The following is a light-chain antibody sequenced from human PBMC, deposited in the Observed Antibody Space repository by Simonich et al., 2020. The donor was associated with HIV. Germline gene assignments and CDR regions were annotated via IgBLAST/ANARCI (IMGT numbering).Light chain of an antibody. Sequence: DIQMTQSPSSVSASVGDRVTITCRASRGISTWLAWYQQKPGKAPKLLIYAASSLQSGSPSRFSGSGSETDFSLTISSLQPEDFATYYCQQTNRFPLTFGPGTKVDIK. CDR3: QQTNRFPLT. CDR2: AAS. CDR1: RGISTW. J-gene: IGKJ3*01. V-gene: IGKV1-12*01.